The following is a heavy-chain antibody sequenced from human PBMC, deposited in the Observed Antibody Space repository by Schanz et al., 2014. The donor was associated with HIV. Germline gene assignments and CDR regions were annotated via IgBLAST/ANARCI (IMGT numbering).Heavy chain of an antibody. CDR2: IMPILGTA. V-gene: IGHV1-69*06. CDR1: GGAFSSYA. D-gene: IGHD1-26*01. Sequence: QVQLVQSGAEVKKPGSSVKVSCKASGGAFSSYAISWARQAPGQGLEWMGGIMPILGTANYAQKFQGRVTITADKSTSTAYMELRSLRSDDTAVYYCARGLVGGGFWGQGTLVTVSS. J-gene: IGHJ4*02. CDR3: ARGLVGGGF.